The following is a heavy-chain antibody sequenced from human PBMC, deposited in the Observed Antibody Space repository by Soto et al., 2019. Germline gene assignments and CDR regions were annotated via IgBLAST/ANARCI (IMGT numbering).Heavy chain of an antibody. CDR2: VYYNENT. J-gene: IGHJ5*01. D-gene: IGHD3-10*01. V-gene: IGHV4-39*01. Sequence: PSETLSLTCSVSGASINNFAYYWGWIRQPPGKGLEWIGTVYYNENTYYSPSLKSRVAISVDTAKNQFSPNLRSVTAADTAIYFCARRERYYGSPGWFDPWGQGTLVTVSS. CDR1: GASINNFAYY. CDR3: ARRERYYGSPGWFDP.